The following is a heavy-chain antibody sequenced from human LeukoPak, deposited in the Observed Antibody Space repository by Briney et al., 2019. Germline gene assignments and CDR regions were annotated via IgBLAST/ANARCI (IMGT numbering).Heavy chain of an antibody. J-gene: IGHJ6*03. D-gene: IGHD3-10*01. Sequence: ASVKVSCKASGYTFINYYIHWLRHVPGQGLEWMGILNPSGIITTYAQQFQGRVTMTGDTATSTVYMELSSLRSEDTAVYYCARGSGRPNSYYYYMDVWGKGTTVTISS. CDR3: ARGSGRPNSYYYYMDV. CDR2: LNPSGIIT. CDR1: GYTFINYY. V-gene: IGHV1-46*01.